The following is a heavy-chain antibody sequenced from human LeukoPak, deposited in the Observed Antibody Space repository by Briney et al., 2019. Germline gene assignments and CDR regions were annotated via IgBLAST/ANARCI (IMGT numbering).Heavy chain of an antibody. J-gene: IGHJ4*01. D-gene: IGHD2-2*01. Sequence: VSGPTLVNPTQTLTLTFTFSGFSLTTSRVGVGWIRQPPVKALEWLAVIDWNDDKRYSTSLKSRLTITKDTSKTQVVLKMTNMDPVDTATYSCAHRLYCSTSCSLFDYSRQGTLVTVPS. V-gene: IGHV2-5*01. CDR2: IDWNDDK. CDR1: GFSLTTSRVG. CDR3: AHRLYCSTSCSLFDY.